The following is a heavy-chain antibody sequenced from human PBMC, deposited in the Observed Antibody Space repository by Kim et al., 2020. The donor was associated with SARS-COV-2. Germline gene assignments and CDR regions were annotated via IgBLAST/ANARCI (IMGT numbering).Heavy chain of an antibody. V-gene: IGHV4-59*01. CDR3: ARDSLGMTMDV. CDR2: T. Sequence: TNYNPSLKRRVTISLNTSKNQFSLKVNSVTAADAAVYYCARDSLGMTMDVWGQGTTVTVSS. J-gene: IGHJ6*02. D-gene: IGHD3-16*01.